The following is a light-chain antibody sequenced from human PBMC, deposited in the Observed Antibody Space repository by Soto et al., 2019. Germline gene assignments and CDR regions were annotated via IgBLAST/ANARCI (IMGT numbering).Light chain of an antibody. CDR2: EVN. V-gene: IGLV2-8*01. J-gene: IGLJ1*01. CDR3: SSYAGRRNV. CDR1: SSDVGGYNY. Sequence: QSALTQPPSASGSPGQSVAISCTGTSSDVGGYNYVSWYQQHPGKAPKLMIYEVNKRPSGVPDRFSGSKSGNTASLTVSGLQAEDEHDYYCSSYAGRRNVLGTGTKVNGL.